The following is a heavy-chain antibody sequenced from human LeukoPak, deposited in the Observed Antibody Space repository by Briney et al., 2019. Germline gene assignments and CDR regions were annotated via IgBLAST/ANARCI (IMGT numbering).Heavy chain of an antibody. V-gene: IGHV1-18*01. J-gene: IGHJ6*03. CDR2: ISTYSGTT. CDR3: ARSGGYYFYMDV. Sequence: ASVKVSCKASGYTFSNSGISWVRQAPGQGLEWMGWISTYSGTTNYAHNLQGRLTMTTDTSTSTAYMELKNLKSDDTAVYYCARSGGYYFYMDVWGKGTTVTVSS. D-gene: IGHD1-26*01. CDR1: GYTFSNSG.